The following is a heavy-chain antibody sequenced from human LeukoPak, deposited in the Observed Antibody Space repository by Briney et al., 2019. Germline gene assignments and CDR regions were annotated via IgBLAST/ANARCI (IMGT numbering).Heavy chain of an antibody. D-gene: IGHD3-10*01. CDR3: ARERGSPPLYYYYMDV. V-gene: IGHV4-61*02. J-gene: IGHJ6*03. CDR2: IYTSGST. CDR1: GGSISSGSYY. Sequence: PSETLSLTCTVSGGSISSGSYYWNWIRQPAGKGLEWIGRIYTSGSTDYNPSLKSRVTISVDTSKNQFPLKLSSVTAADTAVYYCARERGSPPLYYYYMDVWGKGTTVTVSS.